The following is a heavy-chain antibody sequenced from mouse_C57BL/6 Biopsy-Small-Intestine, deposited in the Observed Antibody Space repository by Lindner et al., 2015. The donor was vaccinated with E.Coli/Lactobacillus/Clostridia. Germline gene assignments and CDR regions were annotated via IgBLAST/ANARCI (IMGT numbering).Heavy chain of an antibody. J-gene: IGHJ3*01. CDR3: TTGGFAY. V-gene: IGHV14-4*01. CDR1: GYTFTSYG. Sequence: VQLQESGAELARPGASVKLSCKASGYTFTSYGISWVKQRPEQGLEWIGWIDPENGDNEYASKFQGKATITADTSSNTAYLQLSSLTSEDTAVYYCTTGGFAYWGQGTLVTVSA. CDR2: IDPENGDN.